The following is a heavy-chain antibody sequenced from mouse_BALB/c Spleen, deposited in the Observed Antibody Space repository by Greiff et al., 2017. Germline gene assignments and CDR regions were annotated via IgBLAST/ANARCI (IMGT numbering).Heavy chain of an antibody. J-gene: IGHJ4*01. CDR3: ARYGQYYAMDY. D-gene: IGHD3-3*01. CDR1: GFTFSSFG. Sequence: EVKLMESGGGLVQPGGSRKLSCAASGFTFSSFGMHWVRQAPEKGLEWVAYISSGSSTIYYADTVKGRFTISRDNPKNTLFLQMTSLRSEDTAMYYCARYGQYYAMDYWGQGTSVTVSS. CDR2: ISSGSSTI. V-gene: IGHV5-17*02.